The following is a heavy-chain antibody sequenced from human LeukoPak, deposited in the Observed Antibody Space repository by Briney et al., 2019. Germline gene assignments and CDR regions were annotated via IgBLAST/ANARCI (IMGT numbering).Heavy chain of an antibody. CDR3: ARDRLVVGATGRFDN. J-gene: IGHJ4*02. CDR1: GFTFSHYW. D-gene: IGHD1-26*01. Sequence: GGSLRLSCVGSGFTFSHYWMSWVRQAPGKGLEWVANIRQDGNEEHYVDSVKGRFTISRDNAQISVYLQMNNLRAEDNAIYYCARDRLVVGATGRFDNWGQGTLVTVSS. CDR2: IRQDGNEE. V-gene: IGHV3-7*01.